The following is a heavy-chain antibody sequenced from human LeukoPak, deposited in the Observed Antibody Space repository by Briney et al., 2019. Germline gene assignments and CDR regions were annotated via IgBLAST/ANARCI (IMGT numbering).Heavy chain of an antibody. CDR3: AKDTGSYGDYFDYFDY. Sequence: GGSLRLSCAASGFTFSSYAMSWVRQAPRKGLEWVSAISGSGGSTYYADSVKGRFTISRDNSKNTLYLQMNSLRAEDTAVYYCAKDTGSYGDYFDYFDYWGQGTLVTVSS. D-gene: IGHD4-17*01. J-gene: IGHJ4*02. CDR1: GFTFSSYA. CDR2: ISGSGGST. V-gene: IGHV3-23*01.